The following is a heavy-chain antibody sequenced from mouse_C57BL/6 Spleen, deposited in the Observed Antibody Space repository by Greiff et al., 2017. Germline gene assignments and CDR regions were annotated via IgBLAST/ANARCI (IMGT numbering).Heavy chain of an antibody. D-gene: IGHD1-1*01. J-gene: IGHJ2*01. CDR2: IYPGDGDT. Sequence: QVQLKQSGAELVKPGASVKISCKASGYAFSSYWMNWVKQRPGKGLEWIGQIYPGDGDTNYNGKFKGKATLTADKSSSTAYMQLSSLTSEDSAVYFCARRATVVATDYFDYWGQGTTLTVSS. CDR3: ARRATVVATDYFDY. CDR1: GYAFSSYW. V-gene: IGHV1-80*01.